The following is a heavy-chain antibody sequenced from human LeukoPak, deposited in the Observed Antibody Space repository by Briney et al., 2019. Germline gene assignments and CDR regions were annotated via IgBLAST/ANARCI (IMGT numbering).Heavy chain of an antibody. Sequence: GGSLRLSCAASGLTFSDYYMSWIRQAPGKGLEWVSYISSSGSTIYYADSVKGRFTISRDNAKNSLYLQMNSLRAEDTAVYYCASEAQTSSRIDYWGQGTLVTVSS. V-gene: IGHV3-11*01. D-gene: IGHD1-14*01. CDR1: GLTFSDYY. CDR3: ASEAQTSSRIDY. J-gene: IGHJ4*02. CDR2: ISSSGSTI.